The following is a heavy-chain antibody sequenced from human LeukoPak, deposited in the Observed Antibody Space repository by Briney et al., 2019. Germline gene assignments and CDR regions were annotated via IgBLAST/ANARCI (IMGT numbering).Heavy chain of an antibody. CDR1: GDTFSSYT. D-gene: IGHD3-3*01. CDR2: IIPILGIA. Sequence: SVKVSCKASGDTFSSYTISWVRQAPGQGLEWMGRIIPILGIANYAQKFQGRVTITADKSTSTAYMELSSLRSEDTAVYYCARDVTIFGADAGWFDPWGQGTLVTVSS. CDR3: ARDVTIFGADAGWFDP. V-gene: IGHV1-69*04. J-gene: IGHJ5*02.